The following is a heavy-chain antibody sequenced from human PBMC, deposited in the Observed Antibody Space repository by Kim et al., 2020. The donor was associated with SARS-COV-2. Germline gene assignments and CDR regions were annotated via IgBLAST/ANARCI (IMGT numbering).Heavy chain of an antibody. Sequence: SETLSLTCTVSGGSISSGGYYWSWIRQHPGKGLEWIGYIYYSGSTYYNPSLKSRVTISVDTSKNQFSLKLSSVTAADTAVYYCAISDYDSSGYYYARFDYWGQGTLVTVSS. CDR2: IYYSGST. D-gene: IGHD3-22*01. V-gene: IGHV4-31*03. CDR1: GGSISSGGYY. CDR3: AISDYDSSGYYYARFDY. J-gene: IGHJ4*02.